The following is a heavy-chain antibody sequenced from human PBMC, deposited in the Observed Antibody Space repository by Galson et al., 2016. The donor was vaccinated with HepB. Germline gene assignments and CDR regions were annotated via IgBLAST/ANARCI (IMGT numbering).Heavy chain of an antibody. Sequence: SLRLSCAASGFGFSRYPMPCVRQAPGKGLEYVSGISTTGSDTKYADCVKGRFTIFRDNAKNTLYLQMSSLRAEDTAVYYCVKSNLAAPGVSYGMYVWGQGTTVTVSS. CDR1: GFGFSRYP. D-gene: IGHD6-13*01. J-gene: IGHJ6*02. CDR3: VKSNLAAPGVSYGMYV. CDR2: ISTTGSDT. V-gene: IGHV3-64D*06.